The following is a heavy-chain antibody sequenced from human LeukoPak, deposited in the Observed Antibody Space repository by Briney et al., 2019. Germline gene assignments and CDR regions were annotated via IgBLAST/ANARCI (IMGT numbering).Heavy chain of an antibody. CDR1: GFTVSSNY. J-gene: IGHJ4*02. CDR2: ISGSGGST. CDR3: AKGRYETTVTPFDY. Sequence: GGSLRLSCAASGFTVSSNYMSWVRQAPGKGLEWVSAISGSGGSTYYADSVKGRFTISRDNSKNTLYLQMNSLRAEDTAVYYCAKGRYETTVTPFDYWGQGTLVTVSS. V-gene: IGHV3-23*01. D-gene: IGHD4-17*01.